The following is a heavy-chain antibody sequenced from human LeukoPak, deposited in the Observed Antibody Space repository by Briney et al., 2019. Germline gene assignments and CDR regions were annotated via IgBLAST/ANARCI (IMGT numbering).Heavy chain of an antibody. V-gene: IGHV3-7*01. D-gene: IGHD6-13*01. CDR3: ATDLGSSRPNF. CDR2: IKQDGSEK. CDR1: GFSFSTYW. Sequence: GGSLRLSCAASGFSFSTYWMSWVRQSPGKGLEWVANIKQDGSEKYYVDSAKGRFTISRDNAKNSLYLQMNSLRAEDTAVYYCATDLGSSRPNFWGQGILVTVSS. J-gene: IGHJ4*02.